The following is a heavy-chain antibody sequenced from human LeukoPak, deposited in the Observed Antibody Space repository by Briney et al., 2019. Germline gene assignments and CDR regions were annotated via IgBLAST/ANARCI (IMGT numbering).Heavy chain of an antibody. CDR1: GLTFSIYA. Sequence: GGPLRLSCAGPGLTFSIYAMSWVRQAPGKGLEWVSGISGSGGNTYYADSVKGRFTISRDNSKNTLFLQMNSLRVEDTAVYYCATDQGDYWGQGTLVTVSS. J-gene: IGHJ4*02. V-gene: IGHV3-23*01. CDR3: ATDQGDY. CDR2: ISGSGGNT.